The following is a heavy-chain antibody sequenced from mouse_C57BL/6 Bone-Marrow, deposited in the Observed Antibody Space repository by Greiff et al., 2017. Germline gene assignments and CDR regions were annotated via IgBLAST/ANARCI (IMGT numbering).Heavy chain of an antibody. CDR3: ARGVAADWYFDV. V-gene: IGHV1-59*01. CDR1: GYTFTSYW. J-gene: IGHJ1*03. Sequence: VQLQQPGAELVRPGTSVKLSCKASGYTFTSYWMHWVKQRPGQGLEWIGVIDPSDSYTNYNQKFKGKATLTVDTSSSTAYMQRSRLTSEDSAVYYCARGVAADWYFDVWGTGTTVTVSS. CDR2: IDPSDSYT. D-gene: IGHD1-1*01.